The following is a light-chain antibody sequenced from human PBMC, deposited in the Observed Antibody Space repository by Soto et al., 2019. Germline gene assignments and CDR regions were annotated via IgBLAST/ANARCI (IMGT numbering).Light chain of an antibody. J-gene: IGKJ5*01. V-gene: IGKV3-20*01. CDR1: QSVSSTY. Sequence: EIVLTQSPATLSLSPGERATLSCRASQSVSSTYLGWYKQQPGQPPRLLMSGTSNRATGTPDRFSGSGSGTDFTLTISRLEPEDFAVYYCQQYGSPPITVGQGTRLEIK. CDR2: GTS. CDR3: QQYGSPPIT.